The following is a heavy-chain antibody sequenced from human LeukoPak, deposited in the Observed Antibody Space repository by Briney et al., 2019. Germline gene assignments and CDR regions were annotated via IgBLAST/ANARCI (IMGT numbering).Heavy chain of an antibody. CDR3: ASGFSSSPYFDY. V-gene: IGHV3-21*01. D-gene: IGHD6-6*01. CDR1: GFMFTSYS. CDR2: ITGSSSYI. J-gene: IGHJ4*02. Sequence: GGSLRLSCAASGFMFTSYSMTWVRQAPGKGLEWVSFITGSSSYIYYTDSVKGRFTISRDNAKNSLFLQMNSLRDEDTAVYYCASGFSSSPYFDYWGQGTLVTVSS.